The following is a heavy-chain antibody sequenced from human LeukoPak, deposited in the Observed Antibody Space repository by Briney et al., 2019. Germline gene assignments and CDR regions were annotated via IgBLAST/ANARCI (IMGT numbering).Heavy chain of an antibody. CDR3: ARDRARYYYDSSGYYQGNYFDY. J-gene: IGHJ4*02. D-gene: IGHD3-22*01. V-gene: IGHV1-2*02. CDR1: GYTFTDYY. Sequence: ASVKVSCKASGYTFTDYYMHWVRQAPGQGLEWMGWSNPNSGGTYYAQKFQSRVTMTRDTSISTAYVELSRLRSDDTAVYYCARDRARYYYDSSGYYQGNYFDYWGQGTLVTVSS. CDR2: SNPNSGGT.